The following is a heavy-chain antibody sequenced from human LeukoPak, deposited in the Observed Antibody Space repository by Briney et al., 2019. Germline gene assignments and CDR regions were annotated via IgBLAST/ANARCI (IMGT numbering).Heavy chain of an antibody. CDR3: ASPGGVRGVTDFDY. V-gene: IGHV3-66*01. D-gene: IGHD3-10*01. Sequence: GGSLRLSCAASGFTVSSNYMSWVRQAPGKGLEWVSVIYSGGSTYYADSVKGRFTISRDNSKNTLYLQMNSLRAEDTAVYYCASPGGVRGVTDFDYWGQGTLVTVSS. J-gene: IGHJ4*02. CDR1: GFTVSSNY. CDR2: IYSGGST.